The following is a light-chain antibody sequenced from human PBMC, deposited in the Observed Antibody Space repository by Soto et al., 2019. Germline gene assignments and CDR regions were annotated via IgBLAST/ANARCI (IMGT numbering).Light chain of an antibody. Sequence: QSALTQPPSASGSPGQSVTISCTGTSSDVGGYNYVSWYQQHPGKAHKLMIYEVTKRPSGVPDRFSGSKSGNTASLTVSGLQAEDEADYYCSSYAGTAYVFGTGTKLTV. CDR3: SSYAGTAYV. V-gene: IGLV2-8*01. CDR2: EVT. CDR1: SSDVGGYNY. J-gene: IGLJ1*01.